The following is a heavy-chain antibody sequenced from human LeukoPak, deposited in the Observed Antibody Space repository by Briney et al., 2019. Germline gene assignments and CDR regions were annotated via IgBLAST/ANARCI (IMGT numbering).Heavy chain of an antibody. Sequence: ASVKVSCKASGYTFTSYGISWVRQAPEQGLERMGSISAYNGNTNYAQKLQGRVTMTTDTSTSTAYMEMRSLRSDDTVVYYCARGGSYSVHALWGQGTVVRVSS. CDR3: ARGGSYSVHAL. CDR1: GYTFTSYG. D-gene: IGHD1-26*01. CDR2: ISAYNGNT. V-gene: IGHV1-18*01. J-gene: IGHJ4*02.